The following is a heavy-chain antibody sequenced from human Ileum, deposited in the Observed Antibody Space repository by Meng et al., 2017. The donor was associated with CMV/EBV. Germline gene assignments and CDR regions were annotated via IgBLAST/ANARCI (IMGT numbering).Heavy chain of an antibody. CDR3: ARGSSQVWELLHY. CDR2: VTRSGST. J-gene: IGHJ4*02. V-gene: IGHV4-34*01. D-gene: IGHD1-26*01. Sequence: QGHLQQWGEGLLKPSETRSLICAVYGGSFSSYHWTWIRQPPGKGLEWIGEVTRSGSTNYNPSLKSRLIISLDTSTNQFSLKLNSVTAADTAIYYCARGSSQVWELLHYWGQGTLVTVSS. CDR1: GGSFSSYH.